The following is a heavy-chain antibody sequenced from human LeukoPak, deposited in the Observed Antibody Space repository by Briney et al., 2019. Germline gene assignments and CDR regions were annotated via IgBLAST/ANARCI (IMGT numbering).Heavy chain of an antibody. V-gene: IGHV3-30-3*01. D-gene: IGHD3-10*01. CDR2: ISYDGSNK. CDR1: GFTFSSYA. CDR3: ARDKGYGSGSYPSYYFDY. Sequence: PGRSLRLSCAASGFTFSSYAMHWVRRAPGKGLEWVAVISYDGSNKYYADSVKGRFTISRDNSKNTLYLQMNSLRAEDTAVYYCARDKGYGSGSYPSYYFDYWGQGTLVTVSS. J-gene: IGHJ4*02.